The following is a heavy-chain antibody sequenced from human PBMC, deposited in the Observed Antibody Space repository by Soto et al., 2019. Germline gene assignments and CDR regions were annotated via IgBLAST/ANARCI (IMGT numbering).Heavy chain of an antibody. CDR1: GGSINGYY. V-gene: IGHV4-59*01. CDR2: IHNSGTT. CDR3: AITSDSSGLDY. D-gene: IGHD6-19*01. Sequence: QVHLQESGPGLVKPSETLSLTCTVSGGSINGYYWTWIRQPPGEGPEWIGYIHNSGTTNYNASLKRRVTISADTSKNQFSLKVTSVTAADTAVYYCAITSDSSGLDYWGQGILVIVSS. J-gene: IGHJ4*02.